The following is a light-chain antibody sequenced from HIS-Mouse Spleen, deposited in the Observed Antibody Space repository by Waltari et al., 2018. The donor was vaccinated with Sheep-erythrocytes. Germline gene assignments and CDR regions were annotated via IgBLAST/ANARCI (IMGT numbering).Light chain of an antibody. J-gene: IGKJ1*01. Sequence: EIVLTQSPATLSLSPGERATLSCRASQSVSSYLAWYQQKPGQAPRLLIYDASNRATCIPARFSGSGSGTDFTLTISSLEPEDFAVYYCQQFNNYPRTFGQGTKVEIK. CDR1: QSVSSY. CDR2: DAS. CDR3: QQFNNYPRT. V-gene: IGKV3-11*01.